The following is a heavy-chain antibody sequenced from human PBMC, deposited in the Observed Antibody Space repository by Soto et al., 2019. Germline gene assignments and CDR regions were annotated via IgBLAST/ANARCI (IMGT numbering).Heavy chain of an antibody. CDR3: AKFFYGSGYGSGSYYNRPFDY. CDR2: ISGSGGST. CDR1: GFTFSSYA. J-gene: IGHJ4*02. V-gene: IGHV3-23*01. D-gene: IGHD3-10*01. Sequence: GGSLRLSCAASGFTFSSYAMSWVRQAPGKGLEWVSAISGSGGSTYYADSVKGRFTISRDNSWNTLYLQMNSLRAEDTAVYYCAKFFYGSGYGSGSYYNRPFDYWGQGTLVTVSS.